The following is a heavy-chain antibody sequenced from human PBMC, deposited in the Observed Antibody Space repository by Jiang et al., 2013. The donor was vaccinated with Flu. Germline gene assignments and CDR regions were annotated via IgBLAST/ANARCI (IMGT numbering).Heavy chain of an antibody. CDR3: ARIGPLDAFDI. J-gene: IGHJ3*02. Sequence: TQTLTPTCAVSGFSVSTSGMRVNWIRQPPGKALEWLARIDWDDEKFYRASLKTRLTISKDTSKNQVVLKMTNMDLVDTATYYCARIGPLDAFDIWGQGTMVTVSS. V-gene: IGHV2-70*04. CDR1: GFSVSTSGMR. CDR2: IDWDDEK.